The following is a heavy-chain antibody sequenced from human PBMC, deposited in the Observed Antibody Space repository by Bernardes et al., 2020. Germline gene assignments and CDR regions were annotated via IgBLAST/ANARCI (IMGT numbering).Heavy chain of an antibody. J-gene: IGHJ4*02. Sequence: SQTLSLTFAISWDSVSSDSGAWNLLRQSPSRGLEWLGRTYYRSRWYKDYAQSVKSRIIINPDTSNNQFSLQLTSVTPEDTAVYYCARGRTRLDVWGQGIPVTVSS. CDR2: TYYRSRWYK. D-gene: IGHD1-1*01. CDR1: WDSVSSDSGA. CDR3: ARGRTRLDV. V-gene: IGHV6-1*01.